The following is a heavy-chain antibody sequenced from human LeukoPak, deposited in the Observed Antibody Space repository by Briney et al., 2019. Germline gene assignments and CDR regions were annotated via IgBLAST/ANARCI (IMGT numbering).Heavy chain of an antibody. CDR1: GFTFSNAW. CDR3: AREPFDY. CDR2: ISSGSSII. J-gene: IGHJ4*02. V-gene: IGHV3-48*02. Sequence: SGGSLRLSCAASGFTFSNAWMNWVRQAPGKGLEWVSYISSGSSIIYYADSVKGRFTISRDNAKNSLYLQMSSLRDEDTAVYYCAREPFDYWGQGILVTVSS.